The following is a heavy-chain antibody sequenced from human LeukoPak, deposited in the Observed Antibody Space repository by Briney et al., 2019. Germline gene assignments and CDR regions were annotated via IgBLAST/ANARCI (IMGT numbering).Heavy chain of an antibody. J-gene: IGHJ4*02. D-gene: IGHD2-15*01. V-gene: IGHV4-59*01. Sequence: PSETLSLTCTVSDGSISSYYWSWIRQPPGKGLEWIGCIYYSGSTNYNPSLKSRVTISVDTSKNQFSLKLSSVTAADTAVYYCAREPRSPGGRGRPFDFWGQGTLVTVSS. CDR2: IYYSGST. CDR3: AREPRSPGGRGRPFDF. CDR1: DGSISSYY.